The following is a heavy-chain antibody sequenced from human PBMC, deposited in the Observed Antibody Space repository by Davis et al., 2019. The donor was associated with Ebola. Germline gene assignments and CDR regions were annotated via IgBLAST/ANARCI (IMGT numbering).Heavy chain of an antibody. D-gene: IGHD3-16*01. J-gene: IGHJ4*02. V-gene: IGHV3-30-3*01. CDR3: ARDRAAFMITSKDY. CDR1: GFTFNNYA. Sequence: GGSLRLSCAASGFTFNNYAMHWVRQAPGKGLEWVAVIPSDGSNKYYVDSVKGRFTISRDNSKNTLYLQMNSLRAEDTAVYYCARDRAAFMITSKDYWGQGTLVTVSS. CDR2: IPSDGSNK.